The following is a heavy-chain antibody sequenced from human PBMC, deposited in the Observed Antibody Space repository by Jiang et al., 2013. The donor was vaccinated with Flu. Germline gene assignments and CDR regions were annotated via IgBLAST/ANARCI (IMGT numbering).Heavy chain of an antibody. J-gene: IGHJ4*02. CDR1: GYTLTELS. Sequence: GAEVKKPGASVKVSCKVSGYTLTELSMHWVRQAPGKGLEWMGGFDPEDGETIYAQKFQGRVTMTEDTSTDTAYMELSSLRSEDTAVYYCATGELQYYYDSSGSSYFDYWGQGTLVTVSS. CDR2: FDPEDGET. CDR3: ATGELQYYYDSSGSSYFDY. V-gene: IGHV1-24*01. D-gene: IGHD3-22*01.